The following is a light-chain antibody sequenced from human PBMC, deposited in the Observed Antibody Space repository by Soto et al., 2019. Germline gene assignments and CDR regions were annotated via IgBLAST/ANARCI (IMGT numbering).Light chain of an antibody. Sequence: QSVLTQPPSASATPGQTVTISCSGRYSNIGSNFVSWYQRLPGTAPKLLIYRINQRPSGVPDRFSGSKSGTSASLTISGLQSEEEADYFCSSWDDSLDGPVFGGGTKLTVL. CDR3: SSWDDSLDGPV. J-gene: IGLJ3*02. V-gene: IGLV1-44*01. CDR2: RIN. CDR1: YSNIGSNF.